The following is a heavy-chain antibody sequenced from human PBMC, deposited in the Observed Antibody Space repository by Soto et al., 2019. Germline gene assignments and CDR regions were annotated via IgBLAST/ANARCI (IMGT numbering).Heavy chain of an antibody. J-gene: IGHJ5*02. Sequence: SVKVSCKASGGTFSSYAISWVRQAPGQGLEWMGGIIPIFGTANYAQKFQGRVTITADESTSTAYMELSSLRSEDTAVYYCAKPGRSMITSFDPWGQGTLVTVSS. D-gene: IGHD3-16*01. CDR3: AKPGRSMITSFDP. CDR1: GGTFSSYA. V-gene: IGHV1-69*13. CDR2: IIPIFGTA.